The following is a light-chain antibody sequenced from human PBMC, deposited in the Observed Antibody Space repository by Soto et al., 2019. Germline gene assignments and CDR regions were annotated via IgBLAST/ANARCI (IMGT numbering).Light chain of an antibody. CDR1: QSISSY. J-gene: IGKJ1*01. Sequence: DIQMTQSPSSLSASVGDRVTITCRASQSISSYLNWYQQKPGKAPKLLIYAASSLQSGVPSRFSGSGSATDFILTISSLQPDDFATYYCQQSYKTPRTFGQGTKVEIK. CDR2: AAS. V-gene: IGKV1-39*01. CDR3: QQSYKTPRT.